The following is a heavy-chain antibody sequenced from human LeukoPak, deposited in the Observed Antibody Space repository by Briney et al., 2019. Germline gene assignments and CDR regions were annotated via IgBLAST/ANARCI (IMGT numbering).Heavy chain of an antibody. V-gene: IGHV3-23*01. CDR2: ISGSGGKT. CDR1: GFTFRSYT. CDR3: AKAPTPVVAATLFHH. J-gene: IGHJ1*01. D-gene: IGHD2-15*01. Sequence: GGSLRLSCAASGFTFRSYTMSWVRQAPGKGLEGVAVISGSGGKTYYADPVKGRFTIYRDNSKNTLYMQMNSLRAEDTAVYYCAKAPTPVVAATLFHHWGQGTLVTVS.